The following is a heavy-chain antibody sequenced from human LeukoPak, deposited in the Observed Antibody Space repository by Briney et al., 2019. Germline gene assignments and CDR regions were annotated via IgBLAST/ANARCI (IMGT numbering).Heavy chain of an antibody. CDR1: GFTFNNCW. V-gene: IGHV3-7*01. CDR3: AKAVDYYDSSGYLDY. CDR2: INGDVSEI. Sequence: PGGSLRLSCAASGFTFNNCWMGWVRQAPGKGLEWVANINGDVSEIYYVNSVKGRFTISRDNAKNSLHLQMNSLRAEDTAVYYCAKAVDYYDSSGYLDYWGQGTLVTVSS. D-gene: IGHD3-22*01. J-gene: IGHJ4*02.